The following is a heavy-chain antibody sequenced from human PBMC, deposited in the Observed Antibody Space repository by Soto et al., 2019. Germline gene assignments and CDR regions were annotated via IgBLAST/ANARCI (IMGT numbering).Heavy chain of an antibody. V-gene: IGHV4-31*03. CDR2: TSHNGIT. CDR3: ARGEIVMLD. J-gene: IGHJ4*02. CDR1: GDSMNNERSY. Sequence: QVQLQESGPGLVEPSETLSLRRTVSGDSMNNERSYWSWIRQSPGRGLEWIGYTSHNGITWYNPSLQSRVSISIDKSEDHFSLEVRSVTAADTAVYYCARGEIVMLDWGQGALVTVSS. D-gene: IGHD3-16*01.